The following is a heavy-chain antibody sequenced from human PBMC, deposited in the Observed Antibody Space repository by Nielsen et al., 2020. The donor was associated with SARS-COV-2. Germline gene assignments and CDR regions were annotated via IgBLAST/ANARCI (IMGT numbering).Heavy chain of an antibody. Sequence: GGSLRLSCAASGFTFSNYSMNWVRQAPGKGLEWVSSITSSSSYIYYADSVKGRFTLSRDNAKNSLYLQMNSLRAEDTAVYYCARDALEVLPFLASPNYFDYWGQGTLVTVSS. CDR1: GFTFSNYS. CDR2: ITSSSSYI. V-gene: IGHV3-21*01. D-gene: IGHD3-3*01. J-gene: IGHJ4*02. CDR3: ARDALEVLPFLASPNYFDY.